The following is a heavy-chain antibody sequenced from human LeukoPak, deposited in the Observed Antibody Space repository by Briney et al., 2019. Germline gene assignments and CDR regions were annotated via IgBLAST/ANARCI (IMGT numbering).Heavy chain of an antibody. CDR1: GFTFSSYA. D-gene: IGHD2-2*01. V-gene: IGHV3-23*01. CDR3: AKADIVVVPAAMIDY. J-gene: IGHJ4*02. Sequence: TGGSLRLSCAASGFTFSSYAMSWVRQAPGKGLEWVSAISGSGGSTYYADSVKGRFTISRDNSKNTLYLQMNSLRAEDTAVYYCAKADIVVVPAAMIDYWGQGTLVTVSS. CDR2: ISGSGGST.